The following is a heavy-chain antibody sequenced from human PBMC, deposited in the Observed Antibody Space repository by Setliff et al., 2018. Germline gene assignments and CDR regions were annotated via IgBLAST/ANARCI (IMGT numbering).Heavy chain of an antibody. V-gene: IGHV3-43D*04. J-gene: IGHJ4*02. CDR2: ITSNGGTT. Sequence: GESLKISCVTSGFTFDDYDMHWVRQAPGKGLEWVSLITSNGGTTYYADSVKGRFTISRDNSRNSLFLQMNSLGAEDTALYYCTRDYWGSYEYWGQGTLVTVSS. CDR1: GFTFDDYD. D-gene: IGHD1-26*01. CDR3: TRDYWGSYEY.